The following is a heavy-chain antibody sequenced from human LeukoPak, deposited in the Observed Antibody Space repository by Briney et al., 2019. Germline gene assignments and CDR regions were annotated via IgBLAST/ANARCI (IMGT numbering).Heavy chain of an antibody. J-gene: IGHJ4*02. CDR2: NYYSGST. CDR1: GGSISSYY. D-gene: IGHD5-24*01. Sequence: PSETLSLTCTVSGGSISSYYWSWIRQPPGKGLEWIGYNYYSGSTNYNPSLKSRVTISVDTSKNQFSLKLSSVTAADTAVYYCAGGRDGYNYGYWGQGTLVTVSS. CDR3: AGGRDGYNYGY. V-gene: IGHV4-59*01.